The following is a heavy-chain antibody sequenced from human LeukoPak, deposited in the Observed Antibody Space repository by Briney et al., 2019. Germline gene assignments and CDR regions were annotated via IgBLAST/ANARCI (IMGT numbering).Heavy chain of an antibody. CDR3: AREFLNLRYCSSTSCPGTFDY. CDR1: GGTFSSYA. CDR2: IIPIFGTA. Sequence: ASVKVSCKASGGTFSSYAISWVLQAPGQGLEWMGGIIPIFGTANYAQKFQGRVTITADESTSTAYMELSSLRSEDTAVYYCAREFLNLRYCSSTSCPGTFDYWGQGTLVTVSS. D-gene: IGHD2-2*01. J-gene: IGHJ4*02. V-gene: IGHV1-69*13.